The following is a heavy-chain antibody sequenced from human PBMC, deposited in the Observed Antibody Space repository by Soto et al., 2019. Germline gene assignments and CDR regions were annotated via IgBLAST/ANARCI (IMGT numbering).Heavy chain of an antibody. CDR3: ARESGTYCGGECYSFYFDY. J-gene: IGHJ4*02. CDR1: GGSISSGDYY. CDR2: IYYSGST. D-gene: IGHD2-21*01. Sequence: QVQLQESGPGLVKPSQTLSLTCTVSGGSISSGDYYWSWIRQPPGKGLEWIGYIYYSGSTYYNPSLKSRVTISVDTSKNQFSLKLSSVTAADTAVYYCARESGTYCGGECYSFYFDYWGQGTLVTVSS. V-gene: IGHV4-30-4*01.